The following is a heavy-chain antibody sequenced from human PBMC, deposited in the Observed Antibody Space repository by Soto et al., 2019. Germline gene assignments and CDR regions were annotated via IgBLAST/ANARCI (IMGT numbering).Heavy chain of an antibody. J-gene: IGHJ6*02. Sequence: QVQLQESGPGLVKPSQTLSLTSTVSGGSISSGGYYWSWIRQHPGKGLEWIGYIYYSGSTYYNPSLKSRVTISVDTSKNQFSLKLSSVTAADTAVYYCARDTYYYGSGSLEGMDVWGQGTTVTVSS. CDR3: ARDTYYYGSGSLEGMDV. V-gene: IGHV4-31*03. CDR1: GGSISSGGYY. CDR2: IYYSGST. D-gene: IGHD3-10*01.